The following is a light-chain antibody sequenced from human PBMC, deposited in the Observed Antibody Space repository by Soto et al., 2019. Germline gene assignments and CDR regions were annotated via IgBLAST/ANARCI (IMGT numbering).Light chain of an antibody. CDR3: QQYNKWPLT. Sequence: EIVMTQSPATLSESPGERATLSCRASQSVSSNLAWYQQKRGQAPRLLIYGTSTRATGIPARFSGRGSGTQCTLTISSLQSEDFAVYYCQQYNKWPLTCGGGTKVEIK. CDR1: QSVSSN. CDR2: GTS. J-gene: IGKJ4*01. V-gene: IGKV3-15*01.